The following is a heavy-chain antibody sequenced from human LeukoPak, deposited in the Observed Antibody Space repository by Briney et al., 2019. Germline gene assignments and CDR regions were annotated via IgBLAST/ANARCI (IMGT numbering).Heavy chain of an antibody. J-gene: IGHJ4*02. D-gene: IGHD4-17*01. CDR1: GDSMTKNY. Sequence: SETLSLTCTVSGDSMTKNYWNWIRQAAGEGLEWIGRVYSIGGTNYNPSLKSRVTISVDKSKSQLSLKLSSVTAADTAIYYCARSLYGDYYFDYWGQGILVTVSS. V-gene: IGHV4-4*07. CDR2: VYSIGGT. CDR3: ARSLYGDYYFDY.